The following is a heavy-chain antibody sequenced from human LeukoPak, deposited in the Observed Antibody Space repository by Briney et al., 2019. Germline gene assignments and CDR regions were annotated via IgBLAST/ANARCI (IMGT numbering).Heavy chain of an antibody. CDR2: ITSSSTYI. Sequence: GGSLRLSCAASGFTFSIYSMNWVRQAPGKGLEWVSSITSSSTYIYYADSVQGRFTVSRDNAKNSLYLQMNSLRADDTAVYYCARDVEETPDQKYWGQGTLVTVSS. CDR3: ARDVEETPDQKY. J-gene: IGHJ4*02. D-gene: IGHD2-21*02. CDR1: GFTFSIYS. V-gene: IGHV3-21*01.